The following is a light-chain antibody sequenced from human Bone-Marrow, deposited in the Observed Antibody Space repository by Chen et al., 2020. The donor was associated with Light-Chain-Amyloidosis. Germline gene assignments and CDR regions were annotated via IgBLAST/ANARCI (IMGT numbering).Light chain of an antibody. CDR1: DLPTKY. CDR2: RDT. Sequence: SIELTQPPSVSVSPGQTAWITCSGDDLPTKYAYWYQQKPGQAPVLVIHRDTERPSGISERFSGSSSGPTATLTISAVQAEDDADYHCQSADSSGTYEVIFGGGTKLTVL. CDR3: QSADSSGTYEVI. J-gene: IGLJ2*01. V-gene: IGLV3-25*03.